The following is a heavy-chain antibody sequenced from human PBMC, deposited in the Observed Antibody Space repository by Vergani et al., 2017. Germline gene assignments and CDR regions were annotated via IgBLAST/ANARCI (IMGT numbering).Heavy chain of an antibody. D-gene: IGHD3-3*01. J-gene: IGHJ1*01. Sequence: QVQLQQWGAGLLKPSETLSLTCAVYGGSFSGYYWSWIRQPPGKGLEWIGEINHSGSTNYNPSLKSRVTISVDTSKNQFSLKLSSVTAADTAVYYCASGLIPQLRFLGGLQHWGQGTLVTVSS. V-gene: IGHV4-34*01. CDR2: INHSGST. CDR1: GGSFSGYY. CDR3: ASGLIPQLRFLGGLQH.